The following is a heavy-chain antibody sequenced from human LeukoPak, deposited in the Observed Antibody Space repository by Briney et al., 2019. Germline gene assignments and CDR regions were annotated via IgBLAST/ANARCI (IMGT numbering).Heavy chain of an antibody. CDR3: ARDTRKQRSSGYYLMDAFDI. CDR2: IIPIFGTT. V-gene: IGHV1-69*05. CDR1: GGTFRSYA. J-gene: IGHJ3*02. Sequence: GASVKVSCKASGGTFRSYAISWVRQAPGRGLEWMGRIIPIFGTTNYAQKFQGRVTIITDESTSTAYMEPSSLRSEDTAVYYCARDTRKQRSSGYYLMDAFDIWGQGTMVTVSS. D-gene: IGHD3-22*01.